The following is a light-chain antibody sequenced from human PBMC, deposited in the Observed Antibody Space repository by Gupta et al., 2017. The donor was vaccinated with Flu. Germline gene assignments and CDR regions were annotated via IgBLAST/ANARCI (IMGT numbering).Light chain of an antibody. CDR3: MQALHTRT. CDR1: QSLLHTNGYNY. CDR2: LGS. V-gene: IGKV2-28*01. Sequence: IVMTQSPLSLPVIPGEPASISCRSSQSLLHTNGYNYLDWYLQKPGQSPQLLIYLGSNRASGVPDRFSGSGSGTDFTLKISRVEAEDVGVYYCMQALHTRTFGQGTKLEIK. J-gene: IGKJ2*01.